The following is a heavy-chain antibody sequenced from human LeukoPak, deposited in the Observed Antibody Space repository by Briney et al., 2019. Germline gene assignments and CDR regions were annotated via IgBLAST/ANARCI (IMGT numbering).Heavy chain of an antibody. V-gene: IGHV3-23*01. D-gene: IGHD1-26*01. CDR3: AKATYSGSFPYLDY. CDR2: LNSNGGGT. J-gene: IGHJ4*02. CDR1: GFTFSSYA. Sequence: PGGSLRLSCAATGFTFSSYAMTWVRQAPGKGLEWVSSLNSNGGGTYYSDSVKGRFTISRDNSKNTLDLQMHSLRVEDTAVYYCAKATYSGSFPYLDYWGQGTLVTVSS.